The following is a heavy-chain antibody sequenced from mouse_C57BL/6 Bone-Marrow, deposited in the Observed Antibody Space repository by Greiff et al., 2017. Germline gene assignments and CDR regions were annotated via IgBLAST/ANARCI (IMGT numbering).Heavy chain of an antibody. CDR2: ISYDGSN. CDR1: GYSITGGYY. Sequence: ESGPGLVKPSQSLSLTCSVTGYSITGGYYWNWIRQFPGNKLEWMGYISYDGSNNYNPSLKNRFSITRDTSKNQFFLKLNSVTTEDTATYYCARIERLGGSYFDYWGQGTTLTVSS. J-gene: IGHJ2*01. CDR3: ARIERLGGSYFDY. D-gene: IGHD4-1*01. V-gene: IGHV3-6*01.